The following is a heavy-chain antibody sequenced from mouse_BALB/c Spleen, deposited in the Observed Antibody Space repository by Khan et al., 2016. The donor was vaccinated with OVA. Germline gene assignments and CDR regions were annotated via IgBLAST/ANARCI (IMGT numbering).Heavy chain of an antibody. CDR3: ARPPYFSYTMDY. D-gene: IGHD2-10*01. CDR1: GYTFRNFG. J-gene: IGHJ4*01. Sequence: QIQLVQSGPELKKPGETVKISCKASGYTFRNFGMNWVKQAPGKGLEWMGWINTYSGEPTYADDFKGRFAFSLETSASTVYLQINNLKNEDTATYFGARPPYFSYTMDYWGQGTSVTVSS. V-gene: IGHV9-3-1*01. CDR2: INTYSGEP.